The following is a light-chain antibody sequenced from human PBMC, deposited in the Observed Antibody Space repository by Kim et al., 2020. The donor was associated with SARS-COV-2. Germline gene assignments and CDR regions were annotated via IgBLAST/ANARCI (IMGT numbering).Light chain of an antibody. CDR3: QHSYTTPYI. Sequence: DIQMTQSPSSLSASVGDRVTITCRASQNIKNHLNWYQQKPGRAPNLLIYGASSLQSGVPSRFSGSGSETDFTLTISSLQPEDFATYYCQHSYTTPYIFGQGTKL. V-gene: IGKV1-39*01. CDR1: QNIKNH. J-gene: IGKJ2*01. CDR2: GAS.